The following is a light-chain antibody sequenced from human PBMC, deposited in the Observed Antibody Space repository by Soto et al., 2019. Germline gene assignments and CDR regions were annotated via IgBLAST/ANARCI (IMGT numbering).Light chain of an antibody. CDR2: DAS. J-gene: IGKJ2*01. CDR3: QQRGDWPLYT. CDR1: QSISYN. V-gene: IGKV3-11*01. Sequence: EIVLTQSPATLSLSPGERATLSCRASQSISYNLAWYQQKPGQAPRLLIYDASNRATGVPARFNGSGSGTDFTLSISSLEPDDFAVYYCQQRGDWPLYTFGQGSRLEIK.